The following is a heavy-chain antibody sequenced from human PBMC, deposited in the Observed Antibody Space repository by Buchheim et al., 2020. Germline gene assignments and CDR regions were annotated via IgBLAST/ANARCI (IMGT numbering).Heavy chain of an antibody. CDR1: GYSFTSYW. D-gene: IGHD3-22*01. Sequence: EVQLVQSGAEVKKPGESLRISCKGSGYSFTSYWISWVRQMPGKGLEWMGTIDPSDSYTNYSPSFQGHVTISADKSISPAYPQWSSLKASDTAMYYCARHRFWHYDSSGYWFDPWGQGTL. V-gene: IGHV5-10-1*03. J-gene: IGHJ5*02. CDR3: ARHRFWHYDSSGYWFDP. CDR2: IDPSDSYT.